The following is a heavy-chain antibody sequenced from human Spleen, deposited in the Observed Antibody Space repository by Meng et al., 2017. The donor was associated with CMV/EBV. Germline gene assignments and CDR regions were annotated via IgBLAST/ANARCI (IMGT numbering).Heavy chain of an antibody. V-gene: IGHV1-2*02. D-gene: IGHD6-19*01. CDR1: GYTFTGYY. CDR3: ASPSSGWEPNYYYYYGMDV. CDR2: INPNSGGT. J-gene: IGHJ6*02. Sequence: ASVKVSCKASGYTFTGYYMHWVRQAPGQGLEWMGWINPNSGGTNYAQKFQGRVTMTRDTSIRTAYMELSRLRSDDTAVYYCASPSSGWEPNYYYYYGMDVWGQGTTVTVSS.